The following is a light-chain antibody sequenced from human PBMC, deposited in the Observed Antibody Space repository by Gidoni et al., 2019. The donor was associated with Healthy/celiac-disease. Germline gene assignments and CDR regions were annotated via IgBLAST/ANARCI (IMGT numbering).Light chain of an antibody. Sequence: EIVLTHSPGTLSLSPGERATLSCRARQCVSSSYLAWYQQNPGQAPRLLISGASSRSTGIPDRFSGSGSGTDFTLTISRLEPEDFAVYYCQQYGSSPGYTFGQXTKLEIK. V-gene: IGKV3-20*01. CDR1: QCVSSSY. CDR3: QQYGSSPGYT. J-gene: IGKJ2*01. CDR2: GAS.